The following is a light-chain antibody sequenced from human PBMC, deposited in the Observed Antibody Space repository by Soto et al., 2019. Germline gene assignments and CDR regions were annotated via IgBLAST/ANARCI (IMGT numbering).Light chain of an antibody. V-gene: IGKV1-5*03. CDR2: KAS. J-gene: IGKJ1*01. Sequence: DIQMTQSPSSLSASVGDRVTITCRASQSISSWLAWYQQKPGKAPNLLIHKASHLESGVPSRFSGSGSGTEFTLTISSLQPGDFATYYCQPYNTYPWTFGKGTKVDIK. CDR1: QSISSW. CDR3: QPYNTYPWT.